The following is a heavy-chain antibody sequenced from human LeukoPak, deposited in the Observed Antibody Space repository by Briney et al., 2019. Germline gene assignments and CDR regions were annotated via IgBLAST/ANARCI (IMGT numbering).Heavy chain of an antibody. Sequence: SETLSLTCTVSGGSFSSGSYYWNWIRQPPGTGLEWIGYIYYSGSTYYNPSLKSRVTISVDTSKNQFSLKLSSVTAADTAVYYCARLHGIIDYWGQGTLVTVSS. CDR3: ARLHGIIDY. CDR1: GGSFSSGSYY. V-gene: IGHV4-61*01. CDR2: IYYSGST. J-gene: IGHJ4*02. D-gene: IGHD1-14*01.